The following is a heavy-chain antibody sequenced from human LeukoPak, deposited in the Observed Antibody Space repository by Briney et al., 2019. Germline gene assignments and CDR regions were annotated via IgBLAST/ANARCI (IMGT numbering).Heavy chain of an antibody. D-gene: IGHD6-19*01. J-gene: IGHJ6*02. V-gene: IGHV1-18*01. CDR1: GYTFTSYG. CDR3: ATAAPGYSSGWYSNPYYYGMDV. CDR2: ISAYNGNT. Sequence: APVKVSCKASGYTFTSYGISWVRQAPGQGLEWMGWISAYNGNTNYAQKLQGRVTITRDTSASTAYMELSSLRSEDTAVYYCATAAPGYSSGWYSNPYYYGMDVWGQGTTVTVSS.